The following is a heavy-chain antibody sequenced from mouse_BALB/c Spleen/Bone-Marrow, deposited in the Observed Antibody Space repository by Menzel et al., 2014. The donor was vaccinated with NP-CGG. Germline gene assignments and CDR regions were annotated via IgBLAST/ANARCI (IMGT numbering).Heavy chain of an antibody. CDR3: ASYYGSSYDYFDY. Sequence: VQLQQSGAELVRPGALVKLSCKASGFNIKDYYMHWVKQRPEQGLEWIGWIDPENGNTIYDPKFQGKASITADTSSNTAYLQLSSLTSEDTAVYYCASYYGSSYDYFDYWGQGTPLPVSS. J-gene: IGHJ2*01. CDR2: IDPENGNT. D-gene: IGHD1-1*01. V-gene: IGHV14-1*02. CDR1: GFNIKDYY.